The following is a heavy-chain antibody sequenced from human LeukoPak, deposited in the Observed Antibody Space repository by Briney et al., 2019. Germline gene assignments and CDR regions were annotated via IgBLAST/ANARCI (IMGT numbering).Heavy chain of an antibody. CDR3: ARDGWAEYYFDY. Sequence: SVTLSLTCTVSGGSISSSSYYWGWIRQPPGKGLEWIGSIYYSGSTYYNPSLKSRVTISVDTSKNQFSLKLSSVTAADTAVYYCARDGWAEYYFDYWGQGTLVTVSS. CDR2: IYYSGST. CDR1: GGSISSSSYY. V-gene: IGHV4-39*07. D-gene: IGHD3-10*01. J-gene: IGHJ4*02.